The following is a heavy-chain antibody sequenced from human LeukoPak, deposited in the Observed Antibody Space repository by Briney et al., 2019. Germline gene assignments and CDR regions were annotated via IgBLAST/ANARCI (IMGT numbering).Heavy chain of an antibody. CDR3: ARSLRVRGVPDYMDV. Sequence: GGSLRLSCAASGFTFSNAWMSWVRQAPGKGLEWVSVIHKNAITHYADTVKGRFTISRDNSKNMLYLQMNSLRAEDTAVYYCARSLRVRGVPDYMDVWGKGTTVIISS. V-gene: IGHV3-53*01. CDR2: IHKNAIT. J-gene: IGHJ6*03. D-gene: IGHD3-10*02. CDR1: GFTFSNAW.